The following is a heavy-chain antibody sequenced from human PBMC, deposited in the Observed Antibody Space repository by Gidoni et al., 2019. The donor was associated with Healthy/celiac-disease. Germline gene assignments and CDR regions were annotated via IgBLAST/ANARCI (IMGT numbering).Heavy chain of an antibody. CDR3: AKGGSKWLTPFDY. Sequence: EVQLLESGGGLVQPGGSLRRSCAASGFTFSSYAMSWVRQAPGKGLEWVSAISGSGGSTYYADSVKGRFTISRDNSKNTLYLQMNSLRAEDTAVYYCAKGGSKWLTPFDYWGQGTLVTVSS. CDR1: GFTFSSYA. CDR2: ISGSGGST. V-gene: IGHV3-23*01. J-gene: IGHJ4*02. D-gene: IGHD3-22*01.